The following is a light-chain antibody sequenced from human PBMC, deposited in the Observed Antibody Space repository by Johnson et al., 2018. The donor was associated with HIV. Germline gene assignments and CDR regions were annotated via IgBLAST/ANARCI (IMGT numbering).Light chain of an antibody. CDR2: DNH. CDR1: SSNIGNNY. Sequence: QSVLTQPPSVSAAPGQKVTIPCSGSSSNIGNNYASWYQQVPGTAPKLLIYDNHKRPSGIPDRFSGSKSGTSATLGISGLQTGDEADYYCGTWDSRLNVYLFGPGTKVTVL. J-gene: IGLJ1*01. V-gene: IGLV1-51*01. CDR3: GTWDSRLNVYL.